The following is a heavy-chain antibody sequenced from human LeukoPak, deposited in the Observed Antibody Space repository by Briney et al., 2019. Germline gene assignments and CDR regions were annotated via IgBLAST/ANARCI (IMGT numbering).Heavy chain of an antibody. J-gene: IGHJ4*02. CDR3: TTAFSDFDY. Sequence: PGGSLRLSCAASGFTFKEYAMSWVRQAPGKGLQWVSGISGSGEVTHYADSVKGRFTMSRDNSKNSLYLQLNSLKTEDTAVYYCTTAFSDFDYWGQGTLVTVSS. D-gene: IGHD2/OR15-2a*01. CDR1: GFTFKEYA. V-gene: IGHV3-23*01. CDR2: ISGSGEVT.